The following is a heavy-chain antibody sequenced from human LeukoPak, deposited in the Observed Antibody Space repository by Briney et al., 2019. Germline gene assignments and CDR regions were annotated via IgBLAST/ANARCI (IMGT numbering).Heavy chain of an antibody. V-gene: IGHV1-18*01. CDR1: GGTFSSYA. J-gene: IGHJ4*02. D-gene: IGHD6-6*01. Sequence: ASVKVSCKASGGTFSSYAISRVRQAPGQGLEWMGWISAYNGNTNYAQKLQGRVTMTTDTSTSTAYMELRSLRSDDTAVYYCARDSIAARAFDYWGQGTLVTVSS. CDR2: ISAYNGNT. CDR3: ARDSIAARAFDY.